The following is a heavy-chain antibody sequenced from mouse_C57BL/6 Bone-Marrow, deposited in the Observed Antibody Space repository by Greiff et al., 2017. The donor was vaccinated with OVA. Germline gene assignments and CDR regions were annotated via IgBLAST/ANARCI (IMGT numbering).Heavy chain of an antibody. J-gene: IGHJ4*01. Sequence: VQLQQSGAELVRPGASVKLSCKASGYTFTDYYINWVKQRPGQGLEWIARIYPGSGNTYYNEKFKGKATLTAEKSSSTAYMQLSSLTSEDSAVYFCIYYDYDDGYYAMDYWGQGTSVTVSS. V-gene: IGHV1-76*01. CDR1: GYTFTDYY. CDR2: IYPGSGNT. D-gene: IGHD2-4*01. CDR3: IYYDYDDGYYAMDY.